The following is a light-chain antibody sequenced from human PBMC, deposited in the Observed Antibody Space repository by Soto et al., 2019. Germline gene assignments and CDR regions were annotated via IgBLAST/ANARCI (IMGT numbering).Light chain of an antibody. CDR3: QQFNSDPIT. Sequence: DSQLTQSPSFLSASVGDRVTITCRASQGISSHLAWDQQKPGKAPKLLIYAASTLQRGFQSRFSGSGSGTEVTLTISSRQPEDFATYYWQQFNSDPITCGQGTRLDI. CDR1: QGISSH. J-gene: IGKJ5*01. CDR2: AAS. V-gene: IGKV1-9*01.